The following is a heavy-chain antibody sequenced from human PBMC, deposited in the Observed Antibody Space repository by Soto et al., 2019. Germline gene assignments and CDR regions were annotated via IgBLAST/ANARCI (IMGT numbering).Heavy chain of an antibody. J-gene: IGHJ5*02. D-gene: IGHD2-15*01. Sequence: EVQLLESGGGLVQPGGSLRLSCAASEFTFSSYAMSWVRQAPGKGLEWVSAISGSGGSTYYADSVKGRFTISRDNSKNTLYLQINSLRAEDTAVYYCAKDEEDIVVVVAASWFDPWGQGTLVTVSS. CDR2: ISGSGGST. V-gene: IGHV3-23*01. CDR1: EFTFSSYA. CDR3: AKDEEDIVVVVAASWFDP.